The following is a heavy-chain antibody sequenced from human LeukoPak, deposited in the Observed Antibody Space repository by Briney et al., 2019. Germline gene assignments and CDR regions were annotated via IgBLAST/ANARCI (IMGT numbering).Heavy chain of an antibody. Sequence: SETLSLTCSVSGDTISSYYWSWIRQPPGKGLEWIGHIYYTGSTNYNPSLKGRVTISIETSRAQFSLKLNSVTAADTAVYYCAAQKVGTDRWFDPWGQGTSVTVSS. CDR1: GDTISSYY. CDR2: IYYTGST. J-gene: IGHJ5*02. V-gene: IGHV4-59*08. CDR3: AAQKVGTDRWFDP. D-gene: IGHD1-1*01.